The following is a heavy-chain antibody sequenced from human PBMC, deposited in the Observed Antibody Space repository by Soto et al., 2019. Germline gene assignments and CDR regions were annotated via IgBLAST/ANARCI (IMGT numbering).Heavy chain of an antibody. Sequence: PSETLSLTCTVSGGSVSSGSYYWSWIRQPPGKGLEWIGYIYYSGSTNYNPSLKSRVTISVDTSKNQFSLKLSSVTAADTAVYYCARDYIAAAGGPNWGSGYYYYGMDVWGQGTTVTVSS. CDR3: ARDYIAAAGGPNWGSGYYYYGMDV. CDR2: IYYSGST. CDR1: GGSVSSGSYY. V-gene: IGHV4-61*01. D-gene: IGHD6-13*01. J-gene: IGHJ6*02.